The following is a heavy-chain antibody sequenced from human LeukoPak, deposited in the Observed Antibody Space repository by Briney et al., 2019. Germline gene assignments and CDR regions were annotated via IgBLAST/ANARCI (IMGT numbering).Heavy chain of an antibody. D-gene: IGHD1-26*01. CDR3: GRDWDWHVQF. CDR1: GYTFSRYG. V-gene: IGHV1-18*01. CDR2: IGVFNGNR. Sequence: GASVKVSCKTSGYTFSRYGFSRVRQAPGQGLEWIGWIGVFNGNRNYAKSVQGRITLTADTSTNTTYMELRSLTSDDTAVYFCGRDWDWHVQFWGQGTLITVSS. J-gene: IGHJ4*02.